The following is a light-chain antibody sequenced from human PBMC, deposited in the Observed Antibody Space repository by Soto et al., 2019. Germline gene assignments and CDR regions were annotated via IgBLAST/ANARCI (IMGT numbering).Light chain of an antibody. CDR1: SSDVGSYNY. V-gene: IGLV2-8*01. Sequence: QYALTQPPSASGSPGQSVTISCTGTSSDVGSYNYVSWFQQHPGKAPKFIIHEVNQRPSGVPDRFSGSKSGNTASLTVSGLQAEDEGTYYCSSYGGYNNVVFGTGTKVTVL. CDR3: SSYGGYNNVV. CDR2: EVN. J-gene: IGLJ1*01.